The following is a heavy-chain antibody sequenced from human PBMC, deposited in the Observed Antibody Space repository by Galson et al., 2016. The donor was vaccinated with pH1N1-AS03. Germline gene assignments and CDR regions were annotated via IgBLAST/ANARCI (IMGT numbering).Heavy chain of an antibody. CDR2: ISPIFGSA. CDR3: ARGLTYHFGSGSVF. D-gene: IGHD3-10*01. Sequence: SVKVSCKASGGTLNNYAVNWVRQAPGQGLEWMGGISPIFGSANHALKCQGRVTITADISTNTAYMELSGLSSEDTAVYYCARGLTYHFGSGSVFWGQGTLVTVSS. CDR1: GGTLNNYA. J-gene: IGHJ4*02. V-gene: IGHV1-69*06.